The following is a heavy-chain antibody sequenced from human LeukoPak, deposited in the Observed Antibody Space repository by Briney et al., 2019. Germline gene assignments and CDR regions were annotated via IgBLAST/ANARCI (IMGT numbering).Heavy chain of an antibody. D-gene: IGHD3-10*01. CDR1: GGTFSSYT. Sequence: SVKVSCKASGGTFSSYTISWVRLAPGQGLEWMGRIIPILGIANYAQKFQGRVTITADKSTSTAYMELSSLRSEDTAVYYCAMVRGVSWFDPWGQGTLVTVSS. CDR3: AMVRGVSWFDP. J-gene: IGHJ5*02. V-gene: IGHV1-69*02. CDR2: IIPILGIA.